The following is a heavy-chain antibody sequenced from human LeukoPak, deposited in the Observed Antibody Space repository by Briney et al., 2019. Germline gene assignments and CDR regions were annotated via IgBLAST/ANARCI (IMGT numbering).Heavy chain of an antibody. CDR3: ARGARKGDDYGGFFDY. D-gene: IGHD4-23*01. J-gene: IGHJ4*02. V-gene: IGHV3-30*04. CDR2: ISYDGSKT. CDR1: GFTFSTYA. Sequence: PGGSLRLSCAASGFTFSTYAMHWVRQAPGKGLEWVAAISYDGSKTYYTDSVKGRLTISRGNSKSTLYLQMNSLRTEDTAVYYCARGARKGDDYGGFFDYWGQGTLVTVSS.